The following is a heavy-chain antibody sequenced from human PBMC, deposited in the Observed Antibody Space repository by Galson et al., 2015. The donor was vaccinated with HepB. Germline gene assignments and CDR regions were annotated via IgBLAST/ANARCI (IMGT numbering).Heavy chain of an antibody. V-gene: IGHV3-11*06. CDR3: ARVANYDFWSGYYSGLFDY. Sequence: SLRLSCAASGFTFSDYYMSWIRQAPGKGLEWVSYISSSSSYTNYADSVKGRFTISRDNAKNALYLQMNSLRAEDTAVYYCARVANYDFWSGYYSGLFDYWGQGTLVTVSS. CDR1: GFTFSDYY. CDR2: ISSSSSYT. D-gene: IGHD3-3*01. J-gene: IGHJ4*02.